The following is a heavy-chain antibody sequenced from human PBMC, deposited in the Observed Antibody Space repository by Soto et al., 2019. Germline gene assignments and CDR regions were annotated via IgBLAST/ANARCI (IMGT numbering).Heavy chain of an antibody. CDR3: ARGRYGDY. CDR2: ISAHNGNT. Sequence: QVHLVQSGAEVKKPGASVKVSCQGSGYAFTTYGITWVQQAPGQGLEWMGWISAHNGNTNYAQKLQGRVTVTRDTSTSTAYMELRSLRYDDPAVYYCARGRYGDYWGQGALVTVSS. CDR1: GYAFTTYG. J-gene: IGHJ4*02. V-gene: IGHV1-18*01. D-gene: IGHD1-1*01.